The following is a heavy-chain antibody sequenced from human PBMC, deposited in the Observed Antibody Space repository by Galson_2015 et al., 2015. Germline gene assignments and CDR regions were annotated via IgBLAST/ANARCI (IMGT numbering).Heavy chain of an antibody. CDR1: GDSVSSNSAA. CDR2: TYYRSKWYN. CDR3: AREGQQQPDADYYMDV. V-gene: IGHV6-1*01. J-gene: IGHJ6*03. Sequence: CAISGDSVSSNSAAWNWIRQSPSRGLEWLGRTYYRSKWYNDYAVSVKSRITINPDTSKNQFSLQLNSVTPEDTAVYYCAREGQQQPDADYYMDVWGKGTTVTVSS. D-gene: IGHD6-13*01.